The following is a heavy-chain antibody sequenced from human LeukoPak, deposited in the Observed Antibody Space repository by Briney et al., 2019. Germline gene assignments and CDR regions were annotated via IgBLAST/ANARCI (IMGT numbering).Heavy chain of an antibody. V-gene: IGHV3-30*04. Sequence: GGSLRLSCAASGFTFSSYAMHWVRQAPGKGLEWVAVISYDGSNKYYADSVKGRFTISRDNSKNTLYLQMNSLRAEDTAVYYCAKKAGIAAAGYFDAFDIWGQGTMVTVSS. CDR2: ISYDGSNK. CDR3: AKKAGIAAAGYFDAFDI. CDR1: GFTFSSYA. D-gene: IGHD6-13*01. J-gene: IGHJ3*02.